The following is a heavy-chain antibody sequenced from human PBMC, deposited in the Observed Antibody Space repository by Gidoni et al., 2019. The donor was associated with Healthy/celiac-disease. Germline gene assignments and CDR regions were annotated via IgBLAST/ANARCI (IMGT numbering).Heavy chain of an antibody. CDR1: GFTFRSYA. Sequence: QVQLVESGGGVVQPGRSLRLSCAASGFTFRSYAMHWVRQAPGKGLEWVAVISYDGSNKYYADSVKGRFTISRDNSKNTLYLQMNSLRAEDTAVYYCARDRAAAGLWEGMDVWGQGTTVTVSS. CDR3: ARDRAAAGLWEGMDV. D-gene: IGHD6-13*01. V-gene: IGHV3-30-3*01. CDR2: ISYDGSNK. J-gene: IGHJ6*02.